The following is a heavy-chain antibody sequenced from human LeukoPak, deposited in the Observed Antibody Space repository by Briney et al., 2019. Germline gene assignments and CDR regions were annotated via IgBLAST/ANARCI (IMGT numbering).Heavy chain of an antibody. CDR2: INWNSGSI. J-gene: IGHJ5*01. CDR1: GFTFADYA. V-gene: IGHV3-9*01. CDR3: ATVFDF. D-gene: IGHD2-21*02. Sequence: PGGSLRLSCAASGFTFADYAMHWVRQAPGKGLEWVSGINWNSGSIGYADSVKGRFTISRDDAKNTVYLQMNSLRAEDTAVYYCATVFDFWGQGTLVTVSS.